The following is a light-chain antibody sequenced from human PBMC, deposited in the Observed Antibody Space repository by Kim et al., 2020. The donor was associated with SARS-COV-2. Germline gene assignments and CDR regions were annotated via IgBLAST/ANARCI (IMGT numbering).Light chain of an antibody. J-gene: IGLJ1*01. CDR3: QAWDSQGV. Sequence: VSVSPGQTASITCSGDKLGDKYACWYQQKPGQSPVLVIYQDSKRPSGIPERFSGSNSGNTATLTISGTQAMDEADYYCQAWDSQGVFGTGTKVTVL. CDR2: QDS. CDR1: KLGDKY. V-gene: IGLV3-1*01.